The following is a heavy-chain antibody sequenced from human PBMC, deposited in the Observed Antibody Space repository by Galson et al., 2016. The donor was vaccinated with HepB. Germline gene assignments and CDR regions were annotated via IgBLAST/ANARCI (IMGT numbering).Heavy chain of an antibody. CDR1: GFTVSSKY. CDR3: ASAYYHYYYYYAMDV. CDR2: IDGGGNI. V-gene: IGHV3-53*01. Sequence: SLRLSCAASGFTVSSKYMSWVRQAPGKGLEWVSVIDGGGNIYYSDSVQGRFTISRDSSRNTLFLQMNRLTAEDTAIYYCASAYYHYYYYYAMDVWGQGTTVTVSS. D-gene: IGHD1-26*01. J-gene: IGHJ6*02.